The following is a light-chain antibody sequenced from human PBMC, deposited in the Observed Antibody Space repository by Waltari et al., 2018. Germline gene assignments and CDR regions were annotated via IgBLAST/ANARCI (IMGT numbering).Light chain of an antibody. CDR3: TSYTSSITYV. CDR2: EVN. V-gene: IGLV2-14*01. J-gene: IGLJ1*01. Sequence: QSALTQPASVSGSPGQSITISCTGTTIDVGGYNYFSWYQQHPGKAPKLMIYEVNKRPSGVSDRFSGSKSGNTASLTISGLQAEDEADYYCTSYTSSITYVFGTGTKVTVL. CDR1: TIDVGGYNY.